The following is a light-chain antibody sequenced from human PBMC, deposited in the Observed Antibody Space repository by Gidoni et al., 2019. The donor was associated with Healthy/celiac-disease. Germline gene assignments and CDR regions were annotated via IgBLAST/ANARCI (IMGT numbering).Light chain of an antibody. CDR3: RQSRKLPRT. CDR2: EAS. Sequence: IMMTQTPLSLSLTPLPPASISCNSSQSLLSSDGKTYLYWYLQKPGQPPQLLIYEASNRVTGVPDRFSGSGSGTDFTLKISRVEAEDFGVYYCRQSRKLPRTFGQGTKVEIK. CDR1: QSLLSSDGKTY. V-gene: IGKV2D-29*01. J-gene: IGKJ1*01.